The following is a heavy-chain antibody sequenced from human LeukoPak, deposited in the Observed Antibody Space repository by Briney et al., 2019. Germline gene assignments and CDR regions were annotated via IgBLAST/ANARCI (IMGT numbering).Heavy chain of an antibody. Sequence: GASVKVSCKASGYTFTRYAITWVRQAPGQRPEWMGRISVHNGNTNYAQKLQGRVSMTTDTSTTTAYMELRSLGSDDTAVYYCARGGYYDILTGHETVDAFDIWGQGTMVTVSP. D-gene: IGHD3-9*01. J-gene: IGHJ3*02. CDR1: GYTFTRYA. CDR3: ARGGYYDILTGHETVDAFDI. V-gene: IGHV1-18*01. CDR2: ISVHNGNT.